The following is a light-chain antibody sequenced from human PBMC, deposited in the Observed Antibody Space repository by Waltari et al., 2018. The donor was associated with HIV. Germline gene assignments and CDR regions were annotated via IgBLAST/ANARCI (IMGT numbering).Light chain of an antibody. CDR2: GAS. CDR3: QQYGTSPLT. J-gene: IGKJ4*01. CDR1: QRVHHHY. Sequence: SCRASQRVHHHYLAVYQHKPGQAPRLLSYGASSRATGIPDRVSGSGSGTDFTLTVSGLEPEDFAVYYCQQYGTSPLTFGGGAKVEMK. V-gene: IGKV3-20*01.